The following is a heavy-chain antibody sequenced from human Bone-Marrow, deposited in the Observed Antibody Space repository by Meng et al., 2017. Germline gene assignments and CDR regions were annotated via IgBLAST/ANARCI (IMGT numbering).Heavy chain of an antibody. D-gene: IGHD5-18*01. CDR2: ISSSSSYI. J-gene: IGHJ4*01. CDR1: GFTFSSYS. Sequence: GESLKISCAASGFTFSSYSMNWVRQAPGKGLEWVSSISSSSSYIYYADSVKGRFTISRDNSKNTLYLQMNSLRAEDTAVYYCGDVDTAMVPFDYWGHGKRVNGAS. CDR3: GDVDTAMVPFDY. V-gene: IGHV3-21*04.